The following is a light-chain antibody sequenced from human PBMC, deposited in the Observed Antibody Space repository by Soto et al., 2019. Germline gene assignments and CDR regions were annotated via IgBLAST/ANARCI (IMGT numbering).Light chain of an antibody. CDR2: DVS. CDR1: SSDGGGYNY. Sequence: QSVLTQPSTGSGSPGHSVGISCTESSSDGGGYNYVSWYQQHAGEAPKLMIYDVSNRPSGVSNRFSGSTSGHTASLTISGLQAEDEADYYCSSYTSSSTYVFGTGPKVTVL. V-gene: IGLV2-14*01. J-gene: IGLJ1*01. CDR3: SSYTSSSTYV.